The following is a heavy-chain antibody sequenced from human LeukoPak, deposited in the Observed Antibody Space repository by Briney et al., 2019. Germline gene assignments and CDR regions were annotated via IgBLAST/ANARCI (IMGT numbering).Heavy chain of an antibody. V-gene: IGHV4-39*07. J-gene: IGHJ3*02. CDR1: GGSISSSSYY. Sequence: SETLSLTCTVSGGSISSSSYYWGWIRQPPGKGLEWIGSIYYSGSTYYNPSLKSRVTISVDTSKNQFSLKLSSVTAADTAVYYCARSKRADAFDIWGQGTMVTVSS. D-gene: IGHD4-11*01. CDR3: ARSKRADAFDI. CDR2: IYYSGST.